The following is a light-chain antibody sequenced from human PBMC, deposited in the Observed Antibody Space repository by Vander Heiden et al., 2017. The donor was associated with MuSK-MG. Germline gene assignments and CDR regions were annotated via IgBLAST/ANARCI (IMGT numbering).Light chain of an antibody. CDR3: QSYDSSLSAYV. J-gene: IGLJ1*01. V-gene: IGLV1-40*01. CDR2: VTN. CDR1: SSNIGAGYD. Sequence: QSVLTPPPSVSGAPGPRVTISCTGSSSNIGAGYDVHWYQQLPGTAPKLLIYVTNNRPSGVPDRFSGSRSGTSASLAITGLQAEDEADYYCQSYDSSLSAYVFGTGTKVTVL.